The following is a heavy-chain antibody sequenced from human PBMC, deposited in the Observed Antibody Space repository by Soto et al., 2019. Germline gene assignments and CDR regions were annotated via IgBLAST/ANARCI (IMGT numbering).Heavy chain of an antibody. Sequence: GASVKVSCKASGYTFTSYYMHWVRQAPGQGLEGMGIVNPSGGSTSYAQKFQGRVTMTRDTSTSTVYMELSSLRSEDTAVYYCAASSGVYCSGGSCFPGYSYGMDVWG. V-gene: IGHV1-46*03. D-gene: IGHD2-15*01. J-gene: IGHJ6*02. CDR1: GYTFTSYY. CDR3: AASSGVYCSGGSCFPGYSYGMDV. CDR2: VNPSGGST.